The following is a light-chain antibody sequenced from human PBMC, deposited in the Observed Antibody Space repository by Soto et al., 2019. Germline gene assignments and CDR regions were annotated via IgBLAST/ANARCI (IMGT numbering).Light chain of an antibody. CDR3: QQYGSSPQT. CDR2: DAS. V-gene: IGKV3D-20*01. CDR1: QSVRSSN. J-gene: IGKJ4*01. Sequence: EIVLTQSPGTLSLSPGERATLSCRASQSVRSSNLAWYQQKPGLAPRLVLYDASSRATGIPDRFSGSGSGTDFTLTISRLEPEDFAVYYCQQYGSSPQTFGGGTKVDIK.